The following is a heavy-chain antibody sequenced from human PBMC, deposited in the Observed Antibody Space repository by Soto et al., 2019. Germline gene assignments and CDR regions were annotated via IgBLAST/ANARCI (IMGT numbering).Heavy chain of an antibody. CDR2: MNPNSGNT. CDR3: ARTLYGDNVDY. J-gene: IGHJ4*02. V-gene: IGHV1-8*02. D-gene: IGHD4-17*01. Sequence: VASVKVSCKASGYTFTNSGFSWVRQAPGQGLEWMGWMNPNSGNTGYAQKFQGRVTMTRNTSISTAYMELSSLSSEDTAVYYCARTLYGDNVDYWGQGTLVTVSS. CDR1: GYTFTNSG.